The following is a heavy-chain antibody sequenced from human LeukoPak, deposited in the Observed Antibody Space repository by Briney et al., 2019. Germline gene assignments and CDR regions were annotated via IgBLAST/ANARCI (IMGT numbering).Heavy chain of an antibody. CDR3: ARDLNFWSSYSTRGFDY. CDR1: GFTFSSYS. D-gene: IGHD3-3*01. V-gene: IGHV3-21*01. J-gene: IGHJ4*01. CDR2: ITSSSNYI. Sequence: PAGSLRLSCAASGFTFSSYSMTWVRQAPGKGLEWVSSITSSSNYIDYADSVKGRFTISRDNAKNSLYLQMNSLRAEDTAVYYCARDLNFWSSYSTRGFDYWSQGTLVTVSS.